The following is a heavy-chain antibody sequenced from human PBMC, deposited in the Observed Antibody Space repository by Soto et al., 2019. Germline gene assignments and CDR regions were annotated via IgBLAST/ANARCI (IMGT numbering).Heavy chain of an antibody. Sequence: SETLSLTCAVSGGSISSAVYSWSWIRQPPGKGLEWIGHIYHSGSTNYNPSLKSRVTISVDTSKNQFSLKLSSVTAADTAVYYCARVWGGAFDIWGQGTMVTVSS. CDR2: IYHSGST. CDR3: ARVWGGAFDI. V-gene: IGHV4-61*08. CDR1: GGSISSAVYS. D-gene: IGHD3-10*01. J-gene: IGHJ3*02.